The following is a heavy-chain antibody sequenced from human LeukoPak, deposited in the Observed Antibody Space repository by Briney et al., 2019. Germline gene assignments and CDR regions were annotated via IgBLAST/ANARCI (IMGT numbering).Heavy chain of an antibody. J-gene: IGHJ4*02. D-gene: IGHD3-22*01. V-gene: IGHV4-59*01. Sequence: SSETLSLTCTVSGGSISSYYWSWIRQPPGKGLEWIGYIYYSGSTNYNPSLKSRVTISVDTSKNQFSLKLSSVTAADTAVYYCARDSGGYFPNYYFDYRGQGTLVTVSS. CDR2: IYYSGST. CDR3: ARDSGGYFPNYYFDY. CDR1: GGSISSYY.